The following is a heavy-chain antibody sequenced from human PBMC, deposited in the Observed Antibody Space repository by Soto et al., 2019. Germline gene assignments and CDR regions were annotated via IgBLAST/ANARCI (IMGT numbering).Heavy chain of an antibody. J-gene: IGHJ4*02. Sequence: SETLSLTCTVSGGSISSGGYYWSWIRQHPGKGLEWIGYIYYSGSTYYNPSLKSRVTISVDTSKNQFSLKLSSVTAADTAVYYCATGGGYDAVDYWGQGTLVTVSS. CDR3: ATGGGYDAVDY. V-gene: IGHV4-31*03. D-gene: IGHD5-12*01. CDR2: IYYSGST. CDR1: GGSISSGGYY.